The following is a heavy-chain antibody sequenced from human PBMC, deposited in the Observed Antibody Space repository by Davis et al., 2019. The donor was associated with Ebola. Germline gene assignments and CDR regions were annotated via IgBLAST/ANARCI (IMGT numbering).Heavy chain of an antibody. CDR3: AKDLRYCSSTSCYTNLYGMDV. J-gene: IGHJ6*02. CDR1: GFTFSSYG. V-gene: IGHV3-30*18. CDR2: ISYDGSNK. Sequence: GESLKIPCAASGFTFSSYGMHRVRQAPGKGLEWAAVISYDGSNKYYADSVKGRFTISRDNSKNTLYLQMNSLRTEDTAVYYCAKDLRYCSSTSCYTNLYGMDVWGQGTTVTVSS. D-gene: IGHD2-2*02.